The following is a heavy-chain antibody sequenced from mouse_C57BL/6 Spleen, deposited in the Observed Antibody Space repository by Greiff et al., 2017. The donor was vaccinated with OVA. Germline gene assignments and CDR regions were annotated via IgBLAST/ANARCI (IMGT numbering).Heavy chain of an antibody. Sequence: VQLVESGPGLVQPSQCLSITCTASGFSLTSYGVHWVRQSPGKGLEWLGVIWSGGSSDYNEAFITSLSISKDNSKSQVFFKMNNLQSDGTAIYDGDRSSPGWNIDVWGKGTTVTVSS. CDR3: DRSSPGWNIDV. V-gene: IGHV2-2*01. D-gene: IGHD6-1*01. J-gene: IGHJ1*03. CDR1: GFSLTSYG. CDR2: IWSGGSS.